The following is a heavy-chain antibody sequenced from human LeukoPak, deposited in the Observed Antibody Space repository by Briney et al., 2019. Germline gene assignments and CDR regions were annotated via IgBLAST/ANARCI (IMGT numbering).Heavy chain of an antibody. CDR2: IYHSGST. J-gene: IGHJ4*02. V-gene: IGHV4-4*02. CDR1: GGSVSSSNW. D-gene: IGHD4-17*01. CDR3: ARLDYGDYLLDY. Sequence: PSETLSLTCAVSGGSVSSSNWWSWVRQPPGKGLEWIGEIYHSGSTNYNPSLKSRVTISVDKSKNQFSLKLSSATAADTAVYYCARLDYGDYLLDYWGQGTLVTVSS.